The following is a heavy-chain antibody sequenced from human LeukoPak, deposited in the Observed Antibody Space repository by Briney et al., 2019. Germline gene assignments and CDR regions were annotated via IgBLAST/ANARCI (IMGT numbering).Heavy chain of an antibody. CDR1: GYTFTGYY. CDR2: VNPNNGVP. J-gene: IGHJ5*02. V-gene: IGHV1-2*06. CDR3: AREVGYSSSYYGRFDP. D-gene: IGHD2-2*01. Sequence: ASVKVSCKASGYTFTGYYMHWVRQAPGEGLEWIGRVNPNNGVPNYAQKFQGRVTMTRDTAISTFYMELSSLRSDDAAVYFCAREVGYSSSYYGRFDPWGQGTLVIASS.